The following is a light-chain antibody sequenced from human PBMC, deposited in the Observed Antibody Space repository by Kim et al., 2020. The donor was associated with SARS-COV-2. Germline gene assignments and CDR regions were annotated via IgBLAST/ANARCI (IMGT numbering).Light chain of an antibody. CDR1: SIDVGVYNY. Sequence: GQSVTFSCTGTSIDVGVYNYVSWYQQHPGKAPKRMIYDVSKRPSGVPDRFSGSKSGNTASLTISGLQAEDEADYYCCSYAGSYTVVFGEGTQLTVL. V-gene: IGLV2-11*01. CDR3: CSYAGSYTVV. CDR2: DVS. J-gene: IGLJ2*01.